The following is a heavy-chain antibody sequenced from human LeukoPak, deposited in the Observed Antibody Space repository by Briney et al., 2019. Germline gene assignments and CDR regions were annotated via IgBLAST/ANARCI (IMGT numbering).Heavy chain of an antibody. CDR3: ARVGYTYGHRDAFDI. J-gene: IGHJ3*02. CDR2: ISAYNGNT. Sequence: ASVKVSCKTSGYTFPNYDIRWMRQTHGPGLEFMGWISAYNGNTNYAQKFQGRVTITTDISTSTAYMELRSLRSDDTAVYYCARVGYTYGHRDAFDIWGQGTTVTVSS. V-gene: IGHV1-18*01. CDR1: GYTFPNYD. D-gene: IGHD3-10*01.